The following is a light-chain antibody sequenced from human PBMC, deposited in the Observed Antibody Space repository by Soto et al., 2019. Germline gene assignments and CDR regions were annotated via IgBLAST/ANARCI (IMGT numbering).Light chain of an antibody. CDR3: QQFGNSPYT. CDR1: QSVSSSY. V-gene: IGKV3-20*01. J-gene: IGKJ2*01. Sequence: EIVLTQSPGTLSLSPGERATLSCRASQSVSSSYLAWYQQKPGQTPKLLIYGASNRATGIPDRFSGSGSGTDFTLTISRLQPDDFAVYYCQQFGNSPYTFGQGTKLQIK. CDR2: GAS.